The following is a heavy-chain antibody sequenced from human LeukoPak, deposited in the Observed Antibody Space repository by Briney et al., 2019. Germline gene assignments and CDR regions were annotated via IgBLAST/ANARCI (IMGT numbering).Heavy chain of an antibody. CDR3: ARDNGGTAMAYYSYHYMDV. CDR2: INPNSGNT. Sequence: GASVKVSCKASGYTFTHYIINWVRQAPGQGLEWMGWINPNSGNTGYAQKFQGRVTMTRNTSISTAHMELSSLRSEDTAVYYCARDNGGTAMAYYSYHYMDVWGKGTTVTISS. V-gene: IGHV1-8*02. CDR1: GYTFTHYI. J-gene: IGHJ6*03. D-gene: IGHD5-18*01.